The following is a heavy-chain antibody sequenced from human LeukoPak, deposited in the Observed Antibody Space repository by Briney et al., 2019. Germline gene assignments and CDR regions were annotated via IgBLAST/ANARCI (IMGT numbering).Heavy chain of an antibody. V-gene: IGHV1-2*02. CDR1: GYTFTCYY. D-gene: IGHD6-19*01. CDR2: INPNSGGT. J-gene: IGHJ5*02. Sequence: ASEKVSCKASGYTFTCYYMHWVRQAPGQGREWMGWINPNSGGTNYAQKFQGRVTMTRDTSISTAYMELSRLRSDDTAVYYCARVRIRSIAVAGTGNNWFDPWGQGTLVTVSS. CDR3: ARVRIRSIAVAGTGNNWFDP.